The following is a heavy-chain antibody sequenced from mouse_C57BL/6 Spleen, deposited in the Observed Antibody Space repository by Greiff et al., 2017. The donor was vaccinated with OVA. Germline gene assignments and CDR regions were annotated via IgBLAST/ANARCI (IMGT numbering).Heavy chain of an antibody. Sequence: VQLQQSGPELVKPGASVKIPCKASGYTFPDYNMEWVKQSHGKSLEWIGDINPNNGGTLSNQKFKGKATLTVDKSSGTADMELRSLTSEETAVYSCARNDAWLAYWGQGTLVTVSA. CDR2: INPNNGGT. CDR3: ARNDAWLAY. J-gene: IGHJ3*01. CDR1: GYTFPDYN. V-gene: IGHV1-18*01.